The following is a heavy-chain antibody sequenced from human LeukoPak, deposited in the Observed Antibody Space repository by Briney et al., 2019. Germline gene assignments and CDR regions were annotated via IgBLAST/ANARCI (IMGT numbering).Heavy chain of an antibody. D-gene: IGHD3-10*01. Sequence: PGRTLRLSCAASGFTFSSYWMHWVRQTPGQGLMWVARIQSDGSTIYADSVQSRFTISRDNAKNTVYLQMNSLRVDDTAVYFCTRAITYFYGSVTYDWFESWGQGIRVTVSS. J-gene: IGHJ5*01. CDR3: TRAITYFYGSVTYDWFES. CDR1: GFTFSSYW. V-gene: IGHV3-74*01. CDR2: IQSDGST.